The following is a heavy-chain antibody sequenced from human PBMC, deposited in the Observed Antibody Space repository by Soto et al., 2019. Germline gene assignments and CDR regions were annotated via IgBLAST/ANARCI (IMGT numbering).Heavy chain of an antibody. CDR1: GFTFSSYS. J-gene: IGHJ5*02. CDR3: ARDGGIAAAGTTPLGP. Sequence: PGGSLRLSCAASGFTFSSYSMNWVRQAPGKGLEWVSSISSSSSYIYYADSVKGRFTISRDNAKNSLYLQMNSLRAEDTAVYYCARDGGIAAAGTTPLGPSGQGTLVTVSS. D-gene: IGHD6-13*01. CDR2: ISSSSSYI. V-gene: IGHV3-21*01.